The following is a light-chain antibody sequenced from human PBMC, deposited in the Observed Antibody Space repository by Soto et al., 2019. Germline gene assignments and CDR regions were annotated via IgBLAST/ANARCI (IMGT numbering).Light chain of an antibody. CDR3: SSYTSSSTLL. Sequence: QSALTQPASVSGSPGQSITISCTGTSSDVGGYNFVAWYQQHPGKAPKLMIYAVNNRPSGISNHFSGSKSGNTASLTISGIQAEDEADYYCSSYTSSSTLLFGGGTKLTVL. J-gene: IGLJ2*01. CDR1: SSDVGGYNF. V-gene: IGLV2-14*01. CDR2: AVN.